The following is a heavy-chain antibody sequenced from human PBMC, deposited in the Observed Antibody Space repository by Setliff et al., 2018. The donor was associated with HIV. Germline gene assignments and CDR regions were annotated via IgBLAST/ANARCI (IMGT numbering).Heavy chain of an antibody. CDR3: ASTRLTGYCSGGTCYLGWFDP. D-gene: IGHD2-15*01. CDR1: GFSLSNTRMG. Sequence: GSGPTLVNPTQTLTLTCTVSGFSLSNTRMGVSWIRQSPGKGLEWLGTVYYSGNTQYSPSLKSRVTISIDKSKNQFSLRLTSMSAVDTAVYYCASTRLTGYCSGGTCYLGWFDPWGQGTLVTVSS. CDR2: VYYSGNT. J-gene: IGHJ5*02. V-gene: IGHV4-61*01.